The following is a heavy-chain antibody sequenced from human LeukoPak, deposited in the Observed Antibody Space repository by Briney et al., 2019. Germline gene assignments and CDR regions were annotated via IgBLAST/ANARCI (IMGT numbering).Heavy chain of an antibody. CDR2: ISWNSGSI. CDR3: AKDTPGNY. V-gene: IGHV3-9*01. Sequence: GRSLRLSCAASGFTFDDYAMHWVRQAPGKGLEWVSGISWNSGSIGYADSVKGRFTISRDNSKNTLYLQMNSLRAEDTAVYYCAKDTPGNYWGQGTLVTVSS. CDR1: GFTFDDYA. D-gene: IGHD1-1*01. J-gene: IGHJ4*02.